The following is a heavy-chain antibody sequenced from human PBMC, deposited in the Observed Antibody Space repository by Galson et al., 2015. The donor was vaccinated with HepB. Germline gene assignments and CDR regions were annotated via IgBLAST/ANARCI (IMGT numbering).Heavy chain of an antibody. D-gene: IGHD2-2*02. CDR2: INAGNGNT. CDR3: ARVGRVVPAAIAPFDY. J-gene: IGHJ4*02. V-gene: IGHV1-3*01. Sequence: VKVSCKASGYTFTSYAMHWVRQAPGQRLEWMGWINAGNGNTKYSQKFQGRVTITRDTSASTAYMELSSLRSEDTAVYYCARVGRVVPAAIAPFDYWGQGTLVTVSS. CDR1: GYTFTSYA.